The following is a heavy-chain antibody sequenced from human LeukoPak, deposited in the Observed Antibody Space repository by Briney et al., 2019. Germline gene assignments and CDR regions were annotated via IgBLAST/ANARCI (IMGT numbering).Heavy chain of an antibody. V-gene: IGHV4-30-4*01. J-gene: IGHJ5*02. Sequence: PSQTLSLTCTVSGVSISSGDYYWSWVRQPPGKGLEWIGYVYYSGSTYYNPSLESRTTLSADTSNNQFSLRLSSVTAADTGVYYCARDSPYSDYHRGLDPWGQGALVTVPS. CDR1: GVSISSGDYY. CDR2: VYYSGST. CDR3: ARDSPYSDYHRGLDP. D-gene: IGHD5-12*01.